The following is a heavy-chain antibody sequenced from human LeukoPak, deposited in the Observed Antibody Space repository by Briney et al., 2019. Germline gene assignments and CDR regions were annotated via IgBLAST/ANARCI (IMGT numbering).Heavy chain of an antibody. D-gene: IGHD6-13*01. CDR1: GGSISSGDYY. V-gene: IGHV4-30-4*01. Sequence: SETLSLTCTVSGGSISSGDYYWSWIRQPPGKGLEWIGYIYYSGSTYYNPSLKSRVTISVDTSKNQFSLKLSSVTAADTAVYYCARGSVWSSSWYDYWGQGTLVTVSS. J-gene: IGHJ4*02. CDR3: ARGSVWSSSWYDY. CDR2: IYYSGST.